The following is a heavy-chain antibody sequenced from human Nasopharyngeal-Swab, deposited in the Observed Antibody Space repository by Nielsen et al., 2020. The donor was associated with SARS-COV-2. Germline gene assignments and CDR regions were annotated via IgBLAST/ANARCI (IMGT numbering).Heavy chain of an antibody. V-gene: IGHV3-23*01. CDR1: GFNFRNFA. Sequence: GESLKISCAASGFNFRNFAMSWVRQAPGKGLEWVSGIIENGADTYYADSVKGRFTLSRDNSKNTLYLQMNSLRAEDTAVYYCAKGQGADWYFDLWGRGTLVTVSS. CDR2: IIENGADT. CDR3: AKGQGADWYFDL. J-gene: IGHJ2*01.